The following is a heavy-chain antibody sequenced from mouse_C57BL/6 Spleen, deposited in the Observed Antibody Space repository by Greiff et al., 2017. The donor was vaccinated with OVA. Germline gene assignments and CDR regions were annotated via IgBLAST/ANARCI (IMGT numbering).Heavy chain of an antibody. V-gene: IGHV1-19*01. J-gene: IGHJ4*01. CDR1: GYTFTDYY. D-gene: IGHD1-2*01. Sequence: EVKLMESGPVLVKPGASVKMSCKASGYTFTDYYMNWVKQSHGKSLEWIGVINPYNGGTSYNQKFKGKATLTVDKSSSTAYMELNSLTSEDSAVYYCARKSNYGFAMDYWGQGTSVTVSS. CDR2: INPYNGGT. CDR3: ARKSNYGFAMDY.